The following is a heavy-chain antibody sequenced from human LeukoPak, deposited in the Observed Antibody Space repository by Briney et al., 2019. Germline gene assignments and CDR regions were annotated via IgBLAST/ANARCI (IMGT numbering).Heavy chain of an antibody. CDR2: INGDGSTR. D-gene: IGHD6-13*01. CDR3: ASASSHRIAAGGDY. Sequence: PGGSLRLSCAASGFSFSNYWMHWVRQVPGKGLVWVSRINGDGSTRNYADSVKGRFTISRDNAKNTLYLQMNSLRAEDTAVYYRASASSHRIAAGGDYWGQGTLVTVSS. V-gene: IGHV3-74*01. CDR1: GFSFSNYW. J-gene: IGHJ4*02.